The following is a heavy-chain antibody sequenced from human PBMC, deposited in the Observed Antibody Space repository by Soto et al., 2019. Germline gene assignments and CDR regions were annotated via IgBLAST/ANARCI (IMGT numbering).Heavy chain of an antibody. CDR1: GGCVNIGNYY. Sequence: SGSLSLGCTVCGGCVNIGNYYWSLIRQPPGKGLEWIGYIYYSGSTNYNPSLKSRVTISVDASKNQFSLKLSSVTAADTAVYYCARRAYSSGWDNWFDPWGQGTLVTVSS. V-gene: IGHV4-61*01. CDR2: IYYSGST. D-gene: IGHD6-19*01. CDR3: ARRAYSSGWDNWFDP. J-gene: IGHJ5*02.